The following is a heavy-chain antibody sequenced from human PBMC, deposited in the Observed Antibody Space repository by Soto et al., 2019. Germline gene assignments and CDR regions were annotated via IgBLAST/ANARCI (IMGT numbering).Heavy chain of an antibody. J-gene: IGHJ4*02. CDR1: GGSISSGRYY. Sequence: PSETLSLTCTVSGGSISSGRYYWSWIRQHPGKGLEWIGYIYYSGSTYYNPSLKSRVTISVDTSKNQFSLKLSSVTAADTAVYYCASGRCNLSGPPELGFYYRAQRTLVTVSA. CDR2: IYYSGST. V-gene: IGHV4-31*03. CDR3: ASGRCNLSGPPELGFYY. D-gene: IGHD2-8*01.